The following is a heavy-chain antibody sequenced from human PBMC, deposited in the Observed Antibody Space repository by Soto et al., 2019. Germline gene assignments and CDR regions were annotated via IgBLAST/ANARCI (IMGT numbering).Heavy chain of an antibody. J-gene: IGHJ4*02. Sequence: GGSLRLSCSASGFTFSSYAMHWVRQAPGKGLEYVSAISSNGGSTYYADSVKGRFTISRDNSKNTLYLQMSSLRAEDTAVYYCVKDRSVSYYDSSGYLFDYWGQGTLVTVSS. CDR1: GFTFSSYA. CDR2: ISSNGGST. CDR3: VKDRSVSYYDSSGYLFDY. V-gene: IGHV3-64D*09. D-gene: IGHD3-22*01.